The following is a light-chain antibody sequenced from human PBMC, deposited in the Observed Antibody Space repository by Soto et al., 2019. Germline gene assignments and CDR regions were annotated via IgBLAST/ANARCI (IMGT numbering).Light chain of an antibody. V-gene: IGKV1-39*01. Sequence: DIQMTQSPSSLSASVGDRVTITCRASQNISDSLNWYQHKPGQAPKLLIYAASSLQSGVPSRFSGGGSETDFTLTISSLQPEDFASYFCQRSWTFGQGTKL. J-gene: IGKJ2*01. CDR1: QNISDS. CDR3: QRSWT. CDR2: AAS.